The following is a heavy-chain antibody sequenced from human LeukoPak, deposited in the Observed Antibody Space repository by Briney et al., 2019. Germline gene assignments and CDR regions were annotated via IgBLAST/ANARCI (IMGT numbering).Heavy chain of an antibody. CDR3: AREIGNWFDP. V-gene: IGHV4-59*01. Sequence: PSETLSLTCTVSGGSISSYYWSWIRQPPGKGLEWIGYIYYSGSTNYNPSLKSRVTISVDTSKNLFSLKLSSVTAADTAVYYCAREIGNWFDPWGQGTLVTVSS. J-gene: IGHJ5*02. CDR2: IYYSGST. CDR1: GGSISSYY.